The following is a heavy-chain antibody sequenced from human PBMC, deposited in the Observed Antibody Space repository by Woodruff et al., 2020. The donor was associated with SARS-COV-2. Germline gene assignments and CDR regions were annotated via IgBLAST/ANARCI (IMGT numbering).Heavy chain of an antibody. CDR3: ADIPWQNGWFDP. J-gene: IGHJ5*02. CDR2: IIPIFGTA. V-gene: IGHV1-69*01. Sequence: IIPIFGTANYAQKFQGRVTITADESTSTAYMELSSLRSEDTAVYYCADIPWQNGWFDPWGQGTLVTVSS.